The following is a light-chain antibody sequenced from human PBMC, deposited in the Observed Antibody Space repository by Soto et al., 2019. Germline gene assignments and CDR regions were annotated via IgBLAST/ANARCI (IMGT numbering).Light chain of an antibody. CDR1: SSNIGAGYD. Sequence: QSVLTQPPSVSGAPGQRVTISCTGGSSNIGAGYDVHWYQQLPGTAPKLLIYGNINRPSGVPDRFSGSKSGTSASLAITGLQAEDEADYYCQSYDSSLSGTVFGGGTQLTVL. CDR3: QSYDSSLSGTV. J-gene: IGLJ7*01. CDR2: GNI. V-gene: IGLV1-40*01.